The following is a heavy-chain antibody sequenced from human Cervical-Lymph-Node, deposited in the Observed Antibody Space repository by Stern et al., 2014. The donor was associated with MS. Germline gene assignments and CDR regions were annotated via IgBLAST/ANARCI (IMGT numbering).Heavy chain of an antibody. Sequence: ESGPTLVKPTQTLTLTCTFSGFSLTTTGAGVGLIRQPPGKALEWLTLIYWNDERRFSPSLRSRVTITKDTSKKEVVLQMTNVDPLDTATYYCARARSISPYYFDSWGQGALVTVSS. D-gene: IGHD1-14*01. CDR3: ARARSISPYYFDS. J-gene: IGHJ4*02. V-gene: IGHV2-5*01. CDR1: GFSLTTTGAG. CDR2: IYWNDER.